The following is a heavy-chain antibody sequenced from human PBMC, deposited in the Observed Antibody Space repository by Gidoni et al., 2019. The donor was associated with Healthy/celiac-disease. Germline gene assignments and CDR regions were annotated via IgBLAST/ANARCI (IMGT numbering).Heavy chain of an antibody. J-gene: IGHJ4*02. CDR2: MNPNSGGT. CDR3: ARDESGSYLDY. CDR1: GYTFTGYY. Sequence: QVQLVQSGAEVKKPGASVKVSCKAAGYTFTGYYMHWVRQAPGQGIAWMGWMNPNSGGTNYAQKVQGWVTMTRDTSISTAYMELSRLRSDDTAVYYCARDESGSYLDYWGQGTLVTVSS. V-gene: IGHV1-2*04. D-gene: IGHD1-26*01.